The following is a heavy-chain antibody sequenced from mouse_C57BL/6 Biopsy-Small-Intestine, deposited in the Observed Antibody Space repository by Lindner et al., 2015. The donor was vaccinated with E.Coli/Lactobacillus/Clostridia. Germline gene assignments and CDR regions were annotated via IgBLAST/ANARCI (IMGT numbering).Heavy chain of an antibody. D-gene: IGHD1-1*01. V-gene: IGHV1-34*01. CDR2: IYPNNGAN. J-gene: IGHJ1*03. CDR1: GYTITDYY. CDR3: ARGNSGSSYRYFDV. Sequence: VQLQESGPDLVKPGTSVQMSCKASGYTITDYYLHWVKQSHGKSLEWIGYIYPNNGANGYNQRFKGKATLTVDKSSSTVYMELRSLTYEDSAVYYCARGNSGSSYRYFDVWGTGTTVTVSS.